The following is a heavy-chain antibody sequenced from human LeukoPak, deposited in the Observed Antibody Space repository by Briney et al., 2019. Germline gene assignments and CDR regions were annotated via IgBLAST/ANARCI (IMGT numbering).Heavy chain of an antibody. CDR1: GGSISSYY. Sequence: PSETLSFTCTVSGGSISSYYWSWIRQPPGKGLEWIGYIYYSGSTNYNPSLKSRVTISVDTSKNQFSLKLSSVTAADTAVYYCARASLCSSTSCYSGDWFDPWGQGTLVTVSS. J-gene: IGHJ5*02. V-gene: IGHV4-59*01. CDR3: ARASLCSSTSCYSGDWFDP. D-gene: IGHD2-2*01. CDR2: IYYSGST.